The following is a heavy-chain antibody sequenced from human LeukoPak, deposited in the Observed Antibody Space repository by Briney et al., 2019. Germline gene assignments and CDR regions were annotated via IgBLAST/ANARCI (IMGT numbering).Heavy chain of an antibody. CDR2: IHYSGST. J-gene: IGHJ4*02. Sequence: SEALSLTCAVYGGSFSGYYWSWIRQHPGKGLEWIGYIHYSGSTYYNPSLKSRVTISVDTSKNQFSLKLSSVTAADTAVYYCARASRGDTAMAPDYWGQGTLVTVSS. CDR1: GGSFSGYY. CDR3: ARASRGDTAMAPDY. V-gene: IGHV4-31*11. D-gene: IGHD5-18*01.